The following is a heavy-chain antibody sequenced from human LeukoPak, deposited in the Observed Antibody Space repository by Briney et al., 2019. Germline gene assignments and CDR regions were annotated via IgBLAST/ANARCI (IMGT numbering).Heavy chain of an antibody. CDR2: IYYSGST. V-gene: IGHV4-39*07. D-gene: IGHD3-22*01. CDR1: GGSISSSSYY. CDR3: ARPTYYYDSSGYSYYFDY. Sequence: PSETLSLTCTVSGGSISSSSYYWGWIRQPPGKGLEWIGSIYYSGSTYYNPSLKSRVTISVDTSKNQFSLKLSSVTAADTAVYYCARPTYYYDSSGYSYYFDYWGQGTLVTVSS. J-gene: IGHJ4*02.